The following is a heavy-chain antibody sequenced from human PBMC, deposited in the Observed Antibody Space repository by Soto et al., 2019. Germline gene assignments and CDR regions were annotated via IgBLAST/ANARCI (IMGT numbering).Heavy chain of an antibody. Sequence: PSETLSLTCTVSGGSISSGSYYWGWIRQPPGEGLEWIGYIYYSGSTNYNPSLKSRVTISVDTSKNQFSLKLSSVTAADTAVYYCARDSGALPGMLRYYYYGMDVWGQGTTVTVSS. CDR2: IYYSGST. D-gene: IGHD1-26*01. CDR3: ARDSGALPGMLRYYYYGMDV. CDR1: GGSISSGSYY. J-gene: IGHJ6*02. V-gene: IGHV4-61*01.